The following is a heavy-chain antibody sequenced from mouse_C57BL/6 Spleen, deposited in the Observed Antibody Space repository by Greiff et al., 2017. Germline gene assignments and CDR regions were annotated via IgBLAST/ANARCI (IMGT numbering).Heavy chain of an antibody. CDR2: ISDGGSYT. CDR3: ARDSDGYFAY. CDR1: GFTFSSYA. J-gene: IGHJ3*01. Sequence: EVQLVESGGGLVKPGGSLKLSCAASGFTFSSYAMSWVRQTPEKRLEWVATISDGGSYTYYPDNVKGRFTISRDNAKNNLYLQMSHLKSEDTAMYYCARDSDGYFAYWGQGTLVTVSA. V-gene: IGHV5-4*01. D-gene: IGHD2-3*01.